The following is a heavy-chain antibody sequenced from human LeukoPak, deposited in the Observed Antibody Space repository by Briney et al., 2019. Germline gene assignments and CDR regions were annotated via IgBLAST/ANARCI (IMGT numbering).Heavy chain of an antibody. CDR1: GFTFSSYG. CDR2: ISYDGSNK. V-gene: IGHV3-30*18. Sequence: PGGSLRPSCAASGFTFSSYGMHWVRQAPGKGLEWVAVISYDGSNKYYADSVKGRFTISRDNSKNTLYLQMNSLRAEDTAVYYCAKGMKTKYSYGPPGLDYWGQGTLVTVSS. CDR3: AKGMKTKYSYGPPGLDY. D-gene: IGHD5-18*01. J-gene: IGHJ4*02.